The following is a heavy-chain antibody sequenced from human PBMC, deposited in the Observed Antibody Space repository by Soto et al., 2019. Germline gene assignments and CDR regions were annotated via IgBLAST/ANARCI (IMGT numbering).Heavy chain of an antibody. CDR3: ARGWEYYYGSSGYQGSFAFDI. Sequence: PSETLSLTCAVSGGSIRRGGYSWGWIRQPPGKGLGGIGYIYHRGSTSYNPSLKSRVTISVDTSKNQFSLKPSCVTAADTAVYYCARGWEYYYGSSGYQGSFAFDIWGQGTMVT. D-gene: IGHD3-22*01. V-gene: IGHV4-30-2*01. CDR2: IYHRGST. J-gene: IGHJ3*02. CDR1: GGSIRRGGYS.